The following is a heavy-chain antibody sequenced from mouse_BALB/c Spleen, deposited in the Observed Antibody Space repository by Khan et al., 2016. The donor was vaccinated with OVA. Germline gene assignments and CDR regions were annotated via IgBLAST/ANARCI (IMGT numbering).Heavy chain of an antibody. CDR2: ISSGSNTI. V-gene: IGHV5-17*02. Sequence: EVELVESGGGLVQPGGSRKLSCAASGFTFSGFGMHWVRQAPERGLEWVAYISSGSNTIYYADTVKDRFTISRDNPKNTLFLQMTSLRSEDTAIYFCARTGYYYFDYWGQGTTLTVSA. CDR1: GFTFSGFG. CDR3: ARTGYYYFDY. D-gene: IGHD2-3*01. J-gene: IGHJ2*01.